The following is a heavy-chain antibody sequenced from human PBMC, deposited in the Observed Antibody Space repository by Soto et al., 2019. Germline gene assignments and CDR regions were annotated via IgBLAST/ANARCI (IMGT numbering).Heavy chain of an antibody. CDR3: AKVSAAGTRVYFQH. J-gene: IGHJ1*01. CDR2: ISGSGATT. V-gene: IGHV3-23*01. Sequence: GGSLRLSCTASGFRFDIYAMNWVRQAPGKGPEWIAVISGSGATTHHADSVKGRFTISRDNSKNTLFLNMANLRAEDTAVYYCAKVSAAGTRVYFQHWGQGTLVIVSS. D-gene: IGHD6-13*01. CDR1: GFRFDIYA.